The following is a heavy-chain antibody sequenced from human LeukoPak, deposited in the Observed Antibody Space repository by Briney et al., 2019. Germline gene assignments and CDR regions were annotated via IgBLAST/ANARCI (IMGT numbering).Heavy chain of an antibody. Sequence: GGSLRLSCAASGFTFSSYWMSWVRQAPGKGLELVANIMEDGSQKYYLDSVKGRFTISRDNAKNSLYLQMNSLRAEDTSVYYCASNPVAGTLFYWGQGTLVTVSS. J-gene: IGHJ4*02. CDR1: GFTFSSYW. CDR3: ASNPVAGTLFY. CDR2: IMEDGSQK. V-gene: IGHV3-7*01. D-gene: IGHD6-19*01.